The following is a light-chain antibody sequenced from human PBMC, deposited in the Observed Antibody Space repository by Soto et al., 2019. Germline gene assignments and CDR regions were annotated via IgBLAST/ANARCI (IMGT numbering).Light chain of an antibody. CDR3: AAWDDSLNGLVV. Sequence: QSVLTQPPSVSEAPRQRVTISCSGSSSNIGNNAVNWYQQLPGKAPKLLIYYDDLLPSGVSDRFSGSKSGTSASLAISGLQSEDEADYYWAAWDDSLNGLVVFGGGTKVTVL. J-gene: IGLJ2*01. CDR1: SSNIGNNA. V-gene: IGLV1-36*01. CDR2: YDD.